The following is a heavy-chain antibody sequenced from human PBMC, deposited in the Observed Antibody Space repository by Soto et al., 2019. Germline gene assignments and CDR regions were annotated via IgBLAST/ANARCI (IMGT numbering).Heavy chain of an antibody. CDR3: ARMFDNYVNGNWFDP. D-gene: IGHD3-10*02. J-gene: IGHJ5*02. Sequence: PSETLSLTCTVSGGSISSYYWSWIRQPPGKGLEWIGYIYYSGSTNYNPSLKSRVTISVDTSKNQFSLKLASVTTADTAVYYCARMFDNYVNGNWFDPWGQGTLVTVSS. CDR2: IYYSGST. V-gene: IGHV4-59*01. CDR1: GGSISSYY.